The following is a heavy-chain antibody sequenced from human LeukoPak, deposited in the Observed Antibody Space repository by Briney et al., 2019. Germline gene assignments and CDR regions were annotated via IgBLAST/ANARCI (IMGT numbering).Heavy chain of an antibody. V-gene: IGHV4-34*01. Sequence: SETLSLTCAVYGGSFSGYYWSWIRQPPGKGLEWIGEINHSGSTNYNPSLKSRVTISVDTSKNQFSLKLSSVTAADTAVYYCVRGLTGCSSTSCGYWGQGTLVTVSS. J-gene: IGHJ4*02. D-gene: IGHD2-2*01. CDR1: GGSFSGYY. CDR3: VRGLTGCSSTSCGY. CDR2: INHSGST.